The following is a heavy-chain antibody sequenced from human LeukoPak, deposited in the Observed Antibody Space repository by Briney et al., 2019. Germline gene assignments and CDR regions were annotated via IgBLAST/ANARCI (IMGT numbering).Heavy chain of an antibody. CDR1: GFTFSSYG. D-gene: IGHD1-26*01. CDR2: ISYDGSNK. J-gene: IGHJ6*02. CDR3: AKEGSYYHNFYYYYYGMDV. V-gene: IGHV3-30*18. Sequence: GGSLRLSCAASGFTFSSYGMHWVRQAPGKGLEWVAVISYDGSNKYYADSVKGRFTISRDNSKNTLYLQMNSLRAEDTAVYYCAKEGSYYHNFYYYYYGMDVWGQGTTVTVSS.